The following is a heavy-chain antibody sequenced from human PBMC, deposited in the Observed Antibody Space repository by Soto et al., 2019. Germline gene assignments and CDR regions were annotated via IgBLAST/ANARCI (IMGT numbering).Heavy chain of an antibody. J-gene: IGHJ4*02. CDR3: ARSIVVVTALDY. D-gene: IGHD2-21*02. CDR2: INAGNANT. CDR1: GYTFTSYA. Sequence: QVQLVQSGAEEKKPGASVKVSCKASGYTFTSYAMHWVRQAPGQRLEGMGWINAGNANTKYSQKFQGRVTITRDTSASTAYMELSRLRSEDTAVYFCARSIVVVTALDYWGQGTLVTVSS. V-gene: IGHV1-3*05.